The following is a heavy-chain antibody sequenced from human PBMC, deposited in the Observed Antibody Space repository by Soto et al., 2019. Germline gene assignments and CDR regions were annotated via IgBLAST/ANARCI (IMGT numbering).Heavy chain of an antibody. CDR1: GYTFTSYS. J-gene: IGHJ6*04. CDR2: INAGNGNT. CDR3: ARDLFRGSGYERYYYYGMEV. Sequence: ASLNVSFKASGYTFTSYSMHLFLHSPVQRLELMGWINAGNGNTKYSQKFQCRVTITRDTSASTAYMELSSLRSEDTAVYYYARDLFRGSGYERYYYYGMEVWGTGNTVTVSS. D-gene: IGHD5-12*01. V-gene: IGHV1-3*01.